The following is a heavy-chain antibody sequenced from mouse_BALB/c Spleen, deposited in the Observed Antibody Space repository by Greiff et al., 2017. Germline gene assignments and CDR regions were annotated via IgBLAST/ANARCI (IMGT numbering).Heavy chain of an antibody. CDR1: GFSLTSYG. Sequence: VKLMESGPGLVAPSQSLSITCTVSGFSLTSYGVHWVRQPPGKGLEWLGVIWAGGSTNYNSALMSRLSISKDNSKSQVFLKMNSLQTDDTAMYYCARERGLRYYAMDYWGQGTSVTVSS. V-gene: IGHV2-9*02. CDR2: IWAGGST. CDR3: ARERGLRYYAMDY. J-gene: IGHJ4*01. D-gene: IGHD2-4*01.